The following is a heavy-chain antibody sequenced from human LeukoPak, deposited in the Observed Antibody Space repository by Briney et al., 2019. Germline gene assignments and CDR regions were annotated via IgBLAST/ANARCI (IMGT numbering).Heavy chain of an antibody. V-gene: IGHV4-61*01. J-gene: IGHJ4*02. D-gene: IGHD3-16*02. CDR2: IYYSGST. CDR3: ARSHDHLWGNYPDY. CDR1: GVSVSSANYY. Sequence: SETLSLTCTVSGVSVSSANYYWSWIRQPPGEGLEWIGYIYYSGSTNYNPSLKSRVTISVDTSKNQFSLKLNSVTAADTAMYYCARSHDHLWGNYPDYWGQGTLVTVSS.